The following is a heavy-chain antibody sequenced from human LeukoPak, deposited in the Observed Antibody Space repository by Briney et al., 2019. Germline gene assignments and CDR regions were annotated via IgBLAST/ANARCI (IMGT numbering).Heavy chain of an antibody. CDR1: GFTFSSYG. J-gene: IGHJ4*02. V-gene: IGHV3-33*01. CDR3: ARDWGKGDY. D-gene: IGHD3-16*01. CDR2: IWYDGSNK. Sequence: GGSLRLSCAASGFTFSSYGMHWVRLAPGKGLEWVSLIWYDGSNKYYADSVKGRFTISRDNSKNTLYLQMNSLRAEDTAVHYCARDWGKGDYWGQGTLVTVSS.